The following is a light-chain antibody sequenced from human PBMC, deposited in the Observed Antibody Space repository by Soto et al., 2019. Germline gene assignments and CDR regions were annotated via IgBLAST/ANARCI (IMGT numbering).Light chain of an antibody. J-gene: IGKJ2*01. Sequence: DIQMTQSPSTLSASVGDRVTITCRASQSISRWLAWYQKKPGKAPKLLIFDASSLQSGVPSRFSGSGSGTDFTLTISSLQPEDFATYYCQQSYSTLMYTFGQGTKLEIK. CDR3: QQSYSTLMYT. V-gene: IGKV1-5*01. CDR1: QSISRW. CDR2: DAS.